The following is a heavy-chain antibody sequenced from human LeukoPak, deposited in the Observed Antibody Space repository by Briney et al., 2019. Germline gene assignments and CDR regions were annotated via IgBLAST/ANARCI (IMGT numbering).Heavy chain of an antibody. D-gene: IGHD1-26*01. CDR3: ARMSVVGATFQVRGDDAFWI. J-gene: IGHJ3*02. CDR1: GYTFTRYG. V-gene: IGHV1-18*01. Sequence: ASVRVSCKLSGYTFTRYGMSWVRQAPGQGLEWLGWISGYNGNAKYAEKFHARVTMTTDTSTSRGYMELRSLRFDDTATYYCARMSVVGATFQVRGDDAFWIWCPGTMVTVSS. CDR2: ISGYNGNA.